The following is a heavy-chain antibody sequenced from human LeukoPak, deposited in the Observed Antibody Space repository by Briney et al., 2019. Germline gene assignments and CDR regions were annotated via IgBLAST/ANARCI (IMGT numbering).Heavy chain of an antibody. D-gene: IGHD6-19*01. CDR2: INNSENT. CDR1: GGSVSSYY. V-gene: IGHV4-4*09. Sequence: SETLSLTCTVSGGSVSSYYWSWIRQPPGKGLEWIGYINNSENTKYNSSLESRVTISVDTSKNQFFLKLSSVTAADTAVYYCARFHSGPSGWYVLWYFDLWGRGTLVTVSS. CDR3: ARFHSGPSGWYVLWYFDL. J-gene: IGHJ2*01.